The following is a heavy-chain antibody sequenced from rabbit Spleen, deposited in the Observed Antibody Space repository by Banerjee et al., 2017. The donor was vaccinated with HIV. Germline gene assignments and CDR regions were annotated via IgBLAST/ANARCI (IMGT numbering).Heavy chain of an antibody. CDR2: ISVGEGNT. Sequence: QEQMVESGGGLVQPGGSLKLSCKASGFDFSSYGVSWVRQAPGKGLEWIGIISVGEGNTDYANWVNGRFTISSDNAQNTVDLQMSGLTAADTATYFCARDTSSSFSSYGMDLWGPGTLVTVS. CDR1: GFDFSSYG. CDR3: ARDTSSSFSSYGMDL. V-gene: IGHV1S47*01. J-gene: IGHJ6*01. D-gene: IGHD1-1*01.